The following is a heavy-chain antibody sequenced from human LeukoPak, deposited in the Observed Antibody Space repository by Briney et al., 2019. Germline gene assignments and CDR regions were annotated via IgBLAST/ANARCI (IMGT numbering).Heavy chain of an antibody. CDR2: IYRSGST. CDR3: ARVMDYYGSGSYPGGMDV. V-gene: IGHV4-38-2*01. Sequence: PSETLSLTCAVSGYSISSGYYWGWIRQPPGKGLEWIGSIYRSGSTYYNPSLKSRVTISVDTSKNQFSLKLSSVTAADTAVHYCARVMDYYGSGSYPGGMDVWGKGTTVTVSS. D-gene: IGHD3-10*01. CDR1: GYSISSGYY. J-gene: IGHJ6*04.